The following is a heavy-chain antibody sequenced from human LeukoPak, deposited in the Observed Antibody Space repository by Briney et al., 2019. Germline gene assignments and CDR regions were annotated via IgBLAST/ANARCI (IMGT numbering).Heavy chain of an antibody. Sequence: SVKVFCKASGGTFSSYAISWVRQAPGQGLEWMGGIIPIFGTANYAQKFQGRVTITADESTSTAYMELSSLRSEDTAVYYCAREFSRYCSSTSCYPGLWFGEDFHFDYWGQGTLVTVSS. CDR1: GGTFSSYA. V-gene: IGHV1-69*13. J-gene: IGHJ4*02. CDR3: AREFSRYCSSTSCYPGLWFGEDFHFDY. D-gene: IGHD2-2*01. CDR2: IIPIFGTA.